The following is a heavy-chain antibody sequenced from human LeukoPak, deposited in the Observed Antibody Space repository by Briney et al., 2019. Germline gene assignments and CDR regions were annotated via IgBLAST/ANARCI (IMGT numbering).Heavy chain of an antibody. CDR2: ISYDGSNK. D-gene: IGHD5-12*01. J-gene: IGHJ4*02. CDR1: GGSFSGYY. V-gene: IGHV3-30-3*01. Sequence: LSLTCAVYGGSFSGYYWSWVRQASGEGLEWVAVISYDGSNKYYADSVKGRFTISRDNSKNTLYLQMNSLRGEDTAVYYCARTSSRYGGYTDLFDYWGQGTLVTVSS. CDR3: ARTSSRYGGYTDLFDY.